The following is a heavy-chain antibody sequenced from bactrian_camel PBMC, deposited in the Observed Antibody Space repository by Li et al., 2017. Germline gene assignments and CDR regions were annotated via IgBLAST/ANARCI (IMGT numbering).Heavy chain of an antibody. CDR2: IIDSDGAT. CDR3: AAGPYNDNPFYSGSYVY. V-gene: IGHV3S63*01. CDR1: GFPFADYV. J-gene: IGHJ4*01. D-gene: IGHD3*01. Sequence: VQLVESGGGLVQAGGSLRLSCTASGFPFADYVVGWFRLAPGKERERVAIIDSDGATHYSDSVKGRFTISRDNVENTVYLQMNSLKLEDTGMYYCAAGPYNDNPFYSGSYVYWGQGTQVTVS.